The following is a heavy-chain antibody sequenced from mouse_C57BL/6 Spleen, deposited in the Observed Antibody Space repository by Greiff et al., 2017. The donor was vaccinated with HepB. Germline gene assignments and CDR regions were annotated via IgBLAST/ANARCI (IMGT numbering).Heavy chain of an antibody. Sequence: VQLQQSGPEPVKPGASVKISCKASGYAFSSSWMNWVKQRPGKGLEWIGRIYPGDGDTNYNGKFKGKATLTADKSSSTAYMQLSSLTSEDSAVYFCAIYYDYDEGHFDYWGQGTTLTVSS. D-gene: IGHD2-4*01. CDR2: IYPGDGDT. J-gene: IGHJ2*01. CDR1: GYAFSSSW. V-gene: IGHV1-82*01. CDR3: AIYYDYDEGHFDY.